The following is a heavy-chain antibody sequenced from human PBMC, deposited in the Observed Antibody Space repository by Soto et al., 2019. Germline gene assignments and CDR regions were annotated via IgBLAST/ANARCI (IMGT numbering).Heavy chain of an antibody. CDR2: INAGNGNT. CDR3: ARAVAVPADFAY. V-gene: IGHV1-3*01. J-gene: IGHJ4*02. CDR1: GYTFTGYA. Sequence: ASVKVSCKASGYTFTGYAMHCGRQATGQRLEWMGWINAGNGNTKYPQKFQGRVTITRDTSASTAYMELSSLRSEDTVWYSCARAVAVPADFAYRRPGTLVTVSS. D-gene: IGHD6-19*01.